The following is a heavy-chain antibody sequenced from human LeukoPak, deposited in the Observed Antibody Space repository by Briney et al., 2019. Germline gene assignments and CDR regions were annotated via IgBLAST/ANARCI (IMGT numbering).Heavy chain of an antibody. J-gene: IGHJ3*02. CDR2: IYHSGST. CDR3: ATLASNDAFDI. V-gene: IGHV4-30-2*01. Sequence: SQTLSLTCAVSGGSISSGGYSWSWIRQPPGKGLEWIGYIYHSGSTYYNPSLKSRVTISVDRSKNQFSLKLSSVTAADTAVYYCATLASNDAFDIWGQGTMVTVSP. CDR1: GGSISSGGYS.